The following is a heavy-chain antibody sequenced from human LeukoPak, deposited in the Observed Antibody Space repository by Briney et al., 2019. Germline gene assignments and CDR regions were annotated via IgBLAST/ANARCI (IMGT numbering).Heavy chain of an antibody. CDR2: IIPIFGTA. D-gene: IGHD4-17*01. J-gene: IGHJ3*02. V-gene: IGHV1-69*13. CDR3: ATAGYGDYEGVSDAFDI. CDR1: AGTFSSYA. Sequence: SVKVCFKASAGTFSSYAISWVRQDPGQGLEWMGGIIPIFGTANYAQKVQGRVTITADESTSTAYMELSSLRSEDTAVYYCATAGYGDYEGVSDAFDIWGQGTMVTVSS.